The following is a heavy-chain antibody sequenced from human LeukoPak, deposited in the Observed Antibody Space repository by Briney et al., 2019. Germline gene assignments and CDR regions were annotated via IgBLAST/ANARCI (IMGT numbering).Heavy chain of an antibody. CDR2: INHSGST. Sequence: SETLSLTCAVYGGSFSGYYWSWIRQPPGKGLEWIGEINHSGSTNYNPSLKSRVTISVGTSKNQFSLKLSSVTAADTAVYYYARGFHLPWYSSSDDLAYYFDYWGQGTLVTVSS. D-gene: IGHD6-6*01. CDR1: GGSFSGYY. V-gene: IGHV4-34*01. J-gene: IGHJ4*02. CDR3: ARGFHLPWYSSSDDLAYYFDY.